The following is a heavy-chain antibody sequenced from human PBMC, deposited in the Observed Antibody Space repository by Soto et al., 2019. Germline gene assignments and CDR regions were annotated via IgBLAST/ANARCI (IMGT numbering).Heavy chain of an antibody. CDR1: GGSISNSNYY. J-gene: IGHJ4*02. Sequence: PSETLSLTCTVSGGSISNSNYYWGWIRQPPGKGLEWIGSIYYSGSTYYNPSLKSRVTISVDTSKNQFSLNLRSVTAADTAVYYCARQIYDFVWGTYRPFAFDYWGQGTLVNASS. D-gene: IGHD3-16*02. CDR3: ARQIYDFVWGTYRPFAFDY. CDR2: IYYSGST. V-gene: IGHV4-39*01.